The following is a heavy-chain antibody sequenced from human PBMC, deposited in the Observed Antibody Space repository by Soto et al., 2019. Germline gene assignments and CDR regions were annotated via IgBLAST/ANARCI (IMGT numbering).Heavy chain of an antibody. V-gene: IGHV4-30-2*06. CDR1: GGSISSGGYS. J-gene: IGHJ6*01. Sequence: PSETLSLTCTLSGGSISSGGYSWTWIRQSPGKGLEWIGYTYQRGSAYYNPSLKSRVTISVDRSKNQFSLNLTSVTAAATAVYYCARDYYGMDGWGQGTMVTVSS. CDR2: TYQRGSA. CDR3: ARDYYGMDG.